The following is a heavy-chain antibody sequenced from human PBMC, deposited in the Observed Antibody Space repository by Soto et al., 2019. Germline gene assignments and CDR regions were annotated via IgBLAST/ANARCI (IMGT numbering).Heavy chain of an antibody. CDR3: VHPRSTVQIPPT. D-gene: IGHD4-17*01. Sequence: GWSLRLSCPASGFTFSMFSMHWVRQAPGKGLEYVSGISSNGDSTYYADSVKGRFTISRDNSKNTLYLQMSSLRAVDTAVYYCVHPRSTVQIPPTWGQGTLVTVSS. V-gene: IGHV3-64D*06. CDR2: ISSNGDST. CDR1: GFTFSMFS. J-gene: IGHJ5*02.